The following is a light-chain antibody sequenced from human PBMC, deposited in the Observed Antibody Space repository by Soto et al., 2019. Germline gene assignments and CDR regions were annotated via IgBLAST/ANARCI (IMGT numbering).Light chain of an antibody. CDR3: QQYGSSPQT. V-gene: IGKV3-20*01. CDR2: VTS. J-gene: IGKJ1*01. Sequence: EIVLTQSPGTPSLSPGERATLSCRASQSVNSNYLAWYQHKPGQAPRLLIYVTSSRATGIPDRFTGSGSGTDFTLTISRLEPEDFAVYYCQQYGSSPQTFGQGTKVDIK. CDR1: QSVNSNY.